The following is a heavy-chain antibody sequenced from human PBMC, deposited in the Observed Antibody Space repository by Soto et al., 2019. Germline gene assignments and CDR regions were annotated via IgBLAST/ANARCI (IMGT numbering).Heavy chain of an antibody. J-gene: IGHJ2*01. V-gene: IGHV3-23*01. CDR2: ISGSGGST. Sequence: EVQLLESGGGLVQPGGSLRLSCAASGFTFSSYAMSWVRQAPGKGLEWVSAISGSGGSTYYADSVKGRFTISRDNSKNSLYLQMNSLRAEDTAVYYCARDRGGSGWLGSHWYFDLWGRGTLVTVSS. CDR1: GFTFSSYA. D-gene: IGHD6-19*01. CDR3: ARDRGGSGWLGSHWYFDL.